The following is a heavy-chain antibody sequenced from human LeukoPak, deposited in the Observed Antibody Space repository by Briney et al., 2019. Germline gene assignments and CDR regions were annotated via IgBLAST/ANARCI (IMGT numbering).Heavy chain of an antibody. V-gene: IGHV4-34*01. D-gene: IGHD3-3*01. CDR2: INHSGST. CDR3: ASGPLGWFDP. CDR1: GGSFSGYY. J-gene: IGHJ5*02. Sequence: ETLPLTCAVYGGSFSGYYWSWIRQPPGKGLEWIGEINHSGSTNYNPSLKSRVTISVDTSKNQFSLKLSSVTAADTAVYYCASGPLGWFDPWGQGTLVTVSS.